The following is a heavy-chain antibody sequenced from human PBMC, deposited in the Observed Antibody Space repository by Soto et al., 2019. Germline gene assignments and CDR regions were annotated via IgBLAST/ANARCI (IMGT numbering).Heavy chain of an antibody. V-gene: IGHV4-59*01. D-gene: IGHD6-19*01. J-gene: IGHJ4*02. CDR3: ARATGIAVAGGGFDY. CDR1: GGSISSYY. Sequence: SETLSLTCTVSGGSISSYYWSWIRQPPGKGLEWIGYIYYSGSTNYNPSLKSRVTISVDTSKNQFSLKLSSVTAADTAVYYCARATGIAVAGGGFDYWGQGTLVTVSS. CDR2: IYYSGST.